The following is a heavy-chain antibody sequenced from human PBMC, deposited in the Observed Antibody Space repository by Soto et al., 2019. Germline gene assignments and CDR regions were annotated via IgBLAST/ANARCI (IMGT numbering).Heavy chain of an antibody. Sequence: SETLSLTCTVSGGSISSYYWSWIRQPPGKGLEWIGYIYYSGSTNYNPSLKSRVTISVDTSKNQFSLKLSSVTAADTAVYYCARAGEYCSSTSCYGGNWFDPWGQGTLVTVSS. CDR1: GGSISSYY. D-gene: IGHD2-2*01. CDR3: ARAGEYCSSTSCYGGNWFDP. CDR2: IYYSGST. J-gene: IGHJ5*02. V-gene: IGHV4-59*01.